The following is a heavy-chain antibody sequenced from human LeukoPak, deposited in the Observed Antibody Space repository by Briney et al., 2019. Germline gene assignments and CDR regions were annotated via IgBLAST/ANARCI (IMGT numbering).Heavy chain of an antibody. D-gene: IGHD2-2*01. CDR1: GGSFRGYY. J-gene: IGHJ6*03. V-gene: IGHV4-34*01. CDR2: INHSGNT. Sequence: SETLSLTCDVYGGSFRGYYWSWIRQPPGKGLEWIGEINHSGNTNYNPSLKSRVTMSVDTSKKQFSLKLSSVTAADTAFYYCARRAVVPAAMVRDFYYYMDVWGKGTMVAVS. CDR3: ARRAVVPAAMVRDFYYYMDV.